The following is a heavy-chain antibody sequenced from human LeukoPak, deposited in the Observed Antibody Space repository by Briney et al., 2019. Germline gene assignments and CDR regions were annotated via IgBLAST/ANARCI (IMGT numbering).Heavy chain of an antibody. CDR1: GASISSYY. Sequence: SGTLSLTCTVSGASISSYYWSWSRHPPGRGLEWIGYIFHSGSTNYNPSLKSRVTISVDTSKNQFSLKLSSVTAADTAVYYCARESERWPFDYWGQGTLVAVSS. CDR3: ARESERWPFDY. CDR2: IFHSGST. V-gene: IGHV4-59*01. D-gene: IGHD5-24*01. J-gene: IGHJ4*02.